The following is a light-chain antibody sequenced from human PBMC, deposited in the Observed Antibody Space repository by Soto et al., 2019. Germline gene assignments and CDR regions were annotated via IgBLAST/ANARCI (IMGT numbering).Light chain of an antibody. V-gene: IGLV2-23*01. Sequence: QSVLTQPASVSGSPGQSITISCTGTSSDVGSYNLVSWYQQHPGKAPKLMIYEGSKRPSGVSNRFSGSKSGNTASLTISGLQAEDKADYYCCSYAGSSTFYVFGTGTKVTVL. CDR2: EGS. CDR1: SSDVGSYNL. J-gene: IGLJ1*01. CDR3: CSYAGSSTFYV.